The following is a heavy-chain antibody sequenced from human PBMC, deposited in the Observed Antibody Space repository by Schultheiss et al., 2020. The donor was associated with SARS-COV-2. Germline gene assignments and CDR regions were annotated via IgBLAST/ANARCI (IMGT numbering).Heavy chain of an antibody. CDR2: IKQDGSEK. CDR1: GFTFSSYW. Sequence: GGSLRLSCAASGFTFSSYWMSWVRQAPGKGLEWVANIKQDGSEKYYVDSVKGRFTISRDNAKNSLYLQMNSLRAEDTAVYYCARDRPPSYSSSTEYYYYYGMDVWGQGTTVTVSS. D-gene: IGHD6-6*01. V-gene: IGHV3-7*01. CDR3: ARDRPPSYSSSTEYYYYYGMDV. J-gene: IGHJ6*02.